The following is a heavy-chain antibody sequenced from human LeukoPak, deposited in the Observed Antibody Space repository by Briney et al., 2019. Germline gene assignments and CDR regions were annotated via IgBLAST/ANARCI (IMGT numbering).Heavy chain of an antibody. CDR3: ARRGSHCSGSSCYGTFDY. CDR1: RYTFTGDY. V-gene: IGHV1-2*02. CDR2: INPNSDGT. J-gene: IGHJ4*02. D-gene: IGHD2-15*01. Sequence: ASVKVSCKASRYTFTGDYMHWVRQAPGQGLEWMGWINPNSDGTNYAQKFQGRVTMTRDTSISTAYMELSSLRSDDTAVYYCARRGSHCSGSSCYGTFDYWGQGALVTVSS.